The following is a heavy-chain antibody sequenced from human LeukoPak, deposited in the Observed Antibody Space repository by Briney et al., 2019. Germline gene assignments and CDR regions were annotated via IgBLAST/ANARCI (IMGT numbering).Heavy chain of an antibody. V-gene: IGHV3-23*01. CDR3: AKDLASGDAKWEFAS. J-gene: IGHJ5*01. Sequence: QAGGSLRLSCAASGFTFSNFAMAWVRQSPGKGLEWVSGIYACGGSKYYADSVRGRFTISRDNAREMVFLQMNSLRGDETAVYFWAKDLASGDAKWEFASWGKGPLVTVP. D-gene: IGHD1-14*01. CDR2: IYACGGSK. CDR1: GFTFSNFA.